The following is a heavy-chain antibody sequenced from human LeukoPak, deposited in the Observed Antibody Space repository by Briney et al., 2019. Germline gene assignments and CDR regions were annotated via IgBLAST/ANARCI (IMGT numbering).Heavy chain of an antibody. J-gene: IGHJ2*01. CDR3: AKGGASSIAAAGHYWYFDL. CDR1: EFTFSSSG. CDR2: TSSDGSTK. V-gene: IGHV3-30*18. Sequence: GRSLRLSCTASEFTFSSSGMHWVRQAPGKGLEWVAVTSSDGSTKYYADSVKGRFTISRDNSKNTLYLQMNSLRAEDTAVYYCAKGGASSIAAAGHYWYFDLWGRGTLVSVSS. D-gene: IGHD6-13*01.